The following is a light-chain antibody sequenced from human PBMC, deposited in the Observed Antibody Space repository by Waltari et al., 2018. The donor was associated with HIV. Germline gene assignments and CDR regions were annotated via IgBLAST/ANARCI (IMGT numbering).Light chain of an antibody. J-gene: IGKJ4*01. V-gene: IGKV1-17*01. CDR2: ATS. CDR1: QGIGDD. Sequence: DIQITQSPSALSASVGDRVTITCRASQGIGDDLGWFQQKPGKAPKRLIYATSSLQSGVPSRFSGSGSGREFTLTISSLQPEDFATYYCQQHNSYPPTFGGGTKVEIK. CDR3: QQHNSYPPT.